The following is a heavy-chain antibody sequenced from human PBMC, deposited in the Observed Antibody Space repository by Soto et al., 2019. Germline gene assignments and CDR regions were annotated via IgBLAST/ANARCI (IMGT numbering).Heavy chain of an antibody. V-gene: IGHV3-48*01. CDR1: EFTFSTYA. J-gene: IGHJ6*03. Sequence: EVQLVESGGGLVQPGGSLRLSCAASEFTFSTYAMNWVRQAPGKGLEWVSYISSSSQNIRYAVSVKGRFTISRDNAKNSLYLQMNSLRAEDTAVYYCARDQSRGQVFYYYMDVWGKGTTVTVSS. CDR2: ISSSSQNI. D-gene: IGHD3-10*01. CDR3: ARDQSRGQVFYYYMDV.